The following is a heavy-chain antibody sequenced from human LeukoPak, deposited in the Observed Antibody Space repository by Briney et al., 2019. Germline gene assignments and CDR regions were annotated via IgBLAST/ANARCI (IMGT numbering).Heavy chain of an antibody. Sequence: PGGSLRLSCAASGFTFSDYYMSWIRQAPGKGLEWVSYISSSGSTIYYADSVKGRFTISRDNAKNSLYLQMNSLRAEDTAVYYCARDLALGSGSYSLQFDYWGQGTLVTVSS. J-gene: IGHJ4*02. CDR3: ARDLALGSGSYSLQFDY. D-gene: IGHD3-10*01. CDR2: ISSSGSTI. V-gene: IGHV3-11*01. CDR1: GFTFSDYY.